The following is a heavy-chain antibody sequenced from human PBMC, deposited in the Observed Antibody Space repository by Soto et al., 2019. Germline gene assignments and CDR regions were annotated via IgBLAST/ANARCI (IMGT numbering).Heavy chain of an antibody. CDR2: INSDGSST. J-gene: IGHJ6*02. Sequence: GGSLRLSCAASGFTFSSYWMHWVRQAPGKGLVWVSRINSDGSSTSYADSVKGRFTISRDNAKNTLYLQMNSLRAEDTAVYYFARICDFWSGFPRWDYYYGMDVWGQGTTVTVSS. D-gene: IGHD3-3*01. CDR1: GFTFSSYW. CDR3: ARICDFWSGFPRWDYYYGMDV. V-gene: IGHV3-74*01.